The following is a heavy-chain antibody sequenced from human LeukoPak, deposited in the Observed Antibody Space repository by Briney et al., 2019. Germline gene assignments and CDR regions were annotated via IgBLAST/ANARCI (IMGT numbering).Heavy chain of an antibody. D-gene: IGHD2-2*01. V-gene: IGHV3-23*01. CDR1: GFTFSSDA. CDR3: ANAFYCSSTSCYGLFDY. Sequence: PGGSLRLSCAASGFTFSSDAMSWVRQAPGKGLEWVSAISGSGGSTYYADSVKGRFTISRDNSKNTLYLQMNSLRAEDTAVYYCANAFYCSSTSCYGLFDYWGQGTLVTVSS. J-gene: IGHJ4*02. CDR2: ISGSGGST.